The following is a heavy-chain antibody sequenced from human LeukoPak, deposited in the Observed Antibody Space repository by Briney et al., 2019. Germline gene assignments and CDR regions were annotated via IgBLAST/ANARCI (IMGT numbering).Heavy chain of an antibody. V-gene: IGHV3-48*01. Sequence: GGSLRLSCAASGFTFSTYSMHWVRQAPGKGLEWVSYISGTSSTIYYADSVKGRFTISRDNAKNSLYLQMNSLRAEDTAVYYCARGLWGTTDYWGQGTLVTVSS. CDR1: GFTFSTYS. D-gene: IGHD2/OR15-2a*01. CDR2: ISGTSSTI. J-gene: IGHJ4*02. CDR3: ARGLWGTTDY.